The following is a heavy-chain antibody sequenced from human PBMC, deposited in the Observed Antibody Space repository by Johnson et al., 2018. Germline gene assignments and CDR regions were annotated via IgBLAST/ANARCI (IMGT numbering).Heavy chain of an antibody. V-gene: IGHV3-23*04. Sequence: VQLVQSGGGLVQPGGSLRLSCAASGFTFSSYAISWVRQAPGKGLEWVSAISGRGGSTYYADSVKARFTISRDKSKNTLDLQMNRMRAEATAVYYCAKGMHWNYRDAFDIWGQGTMVTVSS. CDR1: GFTFSSYA. CDR3: AKGMHWNYRDAFDI. CDR2: ISGRGGST. J-gene: IGHJ3*02. D-gene: IGHD1-7*01.